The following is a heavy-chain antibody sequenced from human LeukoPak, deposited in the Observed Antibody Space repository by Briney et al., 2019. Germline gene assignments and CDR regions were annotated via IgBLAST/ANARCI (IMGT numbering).Heavy chain of an antibody. J-gene: IGHJ4*02. CDR3: AKISGNCSGGSCYY. CDR1: GFTFSSHA. V-gene: IGHV3-23*01. Sequence: GGSLRLSCAASGFTFSSHAMNWVRQAPGKGLEWVSAISGNGGSTYYADSVKGRFTISRDNSKNTLYLQMNSLRAEDTAVYYCAKISGNCSGGSCYYWGQGTLVTVSS. CDR2: ISGNGGST. D-gene: IGHD2-15*01.